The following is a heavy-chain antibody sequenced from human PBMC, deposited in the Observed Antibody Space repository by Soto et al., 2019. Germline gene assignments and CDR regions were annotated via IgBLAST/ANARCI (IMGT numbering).Heavy chain of an antibody. CDR2: MNPNSGNT. Sequence: ASVKVSCKASGYPFTSYDINWVRQATGHGLEWMGWMNPNSGNTGYAQKFQGRVTMTRNTSISTAYMELSSLRSEDTAVYYCARAYSSSSSGGYYYYYGMDVWGQGTTVTVSS. D-gene: IGHD6-6*01. CDR1: GYPFTSYD. J-gene: IGHJ6*02. V-gene: IGHV1-8*01. CDR3: ARAYSSSSSGGYYYYYGMDV.